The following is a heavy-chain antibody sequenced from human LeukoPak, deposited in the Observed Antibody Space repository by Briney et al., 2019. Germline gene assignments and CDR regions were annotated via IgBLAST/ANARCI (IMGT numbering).Heavy chain of an antibody. D-gene: IGHD2-2*01. Sequence: SETLSLTCTVSGGSISSSSYYWGWIRQPPGKGLEWIGSIYYSGSTYYNPSLKSRVTISVDTSKNQFSLKLSSVTAADTAVYYCARLTRYCSSTSCRNPDYWGQGTLVTVSS. CDR2: IYYSGST. V-gene: IGHV4-39*01. CDR3: ARLTRYCSSTSCRNPDY. CDR1: GGSISSSSYY. J-gene: IGHJ4*02.